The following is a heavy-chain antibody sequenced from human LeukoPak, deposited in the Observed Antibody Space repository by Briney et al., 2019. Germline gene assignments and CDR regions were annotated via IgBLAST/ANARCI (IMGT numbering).Heavy chain of an antibody. D-gene: IGHD6-19*01. J-gene: IGHJ5*02. V-gene: IGHV3-7*03. CDR3: ARVRAVAGKGWFDP. Sequence: GGSLRLSCAASGFTFSSYWMSWVRQAQGKGLEWVANIKQDGSEKYYVDSVKGRFTISRDNAKNSLYLQMNSLRAEDTAVYYCARVRAVAGKGWFDPWGQGTLVTVSS. CDR2: IKQDGSEK. CDR1: GFTFSSYW.